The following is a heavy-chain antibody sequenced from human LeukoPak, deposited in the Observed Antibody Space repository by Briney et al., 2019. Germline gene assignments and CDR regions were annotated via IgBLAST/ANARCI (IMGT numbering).Heavy chain of an antibody. CDR1: GFTFSSYG. D-gene: IGHD4-11*01. CDR3: ARPGHDYSSVYYYGMDV. CDR2: IWYDGSNK. V-gene: IGHV3-33*08. Sequence: GGSLRLSCAASGFTFSSYGMHWVRQAPGKGLEWVAVIWYDGSNKYYADSVKGRFTISRDNSKNTLYLQMNSLRAEDTAVYYCARPGHDYSSVYYYGMDVWGQGTTVTVSS. J-gene: IGHJ6*02.